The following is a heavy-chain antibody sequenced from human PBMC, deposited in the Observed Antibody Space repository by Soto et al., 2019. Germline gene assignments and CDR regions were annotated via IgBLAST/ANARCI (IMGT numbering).Heavy chain of an antibody. Sequence: VQSGAEIKKPGSSVKVSCKASGGTFCSYAIKWVRQAPGQGLEWMGGIIPMFGTLKYAQTFQGRVTITADDSTSTVYMDLSSLRSGDTATYFCARRKKKERIVSGKAADFGGFNAFDVWGQGTEVIVSS. D-gene: IGHD2-21*01. J-gene: IGHJ3*01. CDR2: IIPMFGTL. CDR3: ARRKKKERIVSGKAADFGGFNAFDV. CDR1: GGTFCSYA. V-gene: IGHV1-69*01.